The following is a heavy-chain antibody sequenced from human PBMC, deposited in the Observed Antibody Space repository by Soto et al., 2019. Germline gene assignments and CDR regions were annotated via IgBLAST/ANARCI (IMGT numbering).Heavy chain of an antibody. J-gene: IGHJ4*02. CDR3: AKRLYSSGGDFDS. D-gene: IGHD6-19*01. Sequence: EVQLLESGGGLVQPGGSLRLSCAASGFTFSSYSMSWVRQAPGKGLEWVSGFRSGGDDGTTHYADSVKGRFTISRDNSKNTLFLQMNSLRAEDTAVYYCAKRLYSSGGDFDSWGQGTLVTVSS. CDR2: SGGDDGTT. V-gene: IGHV3-23*01. CDR1: GFTFSSYS.